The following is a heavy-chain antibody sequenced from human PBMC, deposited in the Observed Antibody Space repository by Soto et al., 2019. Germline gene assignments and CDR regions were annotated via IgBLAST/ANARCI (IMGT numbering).Heavy chain of an antibody. J-gene: IGHJ6*02. D-gene: IGHD4-17*01. V-gene: IGHV1-69*13. CDR1: GGTFSSYA. CDR2: IIPIFGTA. CDR3: ARGASGDYLWVYYGMDV. Sequence: GASVKVSCKASGGTFSSYAISWVRQAPGQGLEWMGGIIPIFGTANYAQKFQGRVTITADESTSTAYMELSSLRSEDTAVYYCARGASGDYLWVYYGMDVWGQGTTVTFSS.